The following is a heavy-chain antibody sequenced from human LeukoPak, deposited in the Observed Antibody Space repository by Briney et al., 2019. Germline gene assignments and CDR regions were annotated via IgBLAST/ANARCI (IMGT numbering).Heavy chain of an antibody. Sequence: GESLKISCKGSGYSFTSYWIGWVRQMPGKGLEWMGIIYPGDSDTRYSPSFQGQVTISADKSISTAYLQWSSLKASDTTMYYCARQWSDFWSGYSSAFDIWGQGTMVTVSS. CDR3: ARQWSDFWSGYSSAFDI. D-gene: IGHD3-3*01. CDR2: IYPGDSDT. V-gene: IGHV5-51*01. J-gene: IGHJ3*02. CDR1: GYSFTSYW.